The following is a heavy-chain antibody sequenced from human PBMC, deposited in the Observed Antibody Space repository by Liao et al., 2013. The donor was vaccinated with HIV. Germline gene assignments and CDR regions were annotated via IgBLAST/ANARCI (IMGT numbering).Heavy chain of an antibody. J-gene: IGHJ3*02. Sequence: QVQLQESGPGLVKPSQTLSLTCTVSAGSISSGSFYWSWIRQPAGKGLEWIGRIYASGSTYYNPSLKSRVTISVDTSKNQFSLKLNSVTAADTAVYYCARCRGYADAFDIWGQGTMVTVSS. CDR2: IYASGST. D-gene: IGHD5-12*01. V-gene: IGHV4-61*02. CDR3: ARCRGYADAFDI. CDR1: AGSISSGSFY.